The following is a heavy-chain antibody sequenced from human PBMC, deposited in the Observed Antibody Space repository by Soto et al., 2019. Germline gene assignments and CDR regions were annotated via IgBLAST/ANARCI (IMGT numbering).Heavy chain of an antibody. D-gene: IGHD5-12*01. CDR2: IYYSGST. CDR1: GGSSSSYY. J-gene: IGHJ4*02. V-gene: IGHV4-59*01. CDR3: ARGNIVATREQFDY. Sequence: SETLPLTWTASGGSSSSYYWTWLRQPTGKGLEWIGYIYYSGSTNYNPSLKSRVTISVDTSKNQFSLKLSSVTAADTAVYYCARGNIVATREQFDYWGQGTLVTVSS.